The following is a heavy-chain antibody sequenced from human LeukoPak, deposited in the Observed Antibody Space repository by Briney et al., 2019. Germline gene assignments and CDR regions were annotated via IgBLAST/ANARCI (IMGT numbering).Heavy chain of an antibody. CDR3: ARRYASSDWYYFDY. Sequence: GESLKISCQGSGYSFTSSWIGWVRQMPGKGLEWMGIIHPGDSDTRYSPSFEGQVTISADKSINTAYLQWSNLEASDTAMYYCARRYASSDWYYFDYWGQGTLVTVSS. D-gene: IGHD6-13*01. V-gene: IGHV5-51*01. J-gene: IGHJ4*02. CDR1: GYSFTSSW. CDR2: IHPGDSDT.